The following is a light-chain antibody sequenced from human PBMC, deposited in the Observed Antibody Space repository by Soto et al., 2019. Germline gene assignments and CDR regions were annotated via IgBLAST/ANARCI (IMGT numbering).Light chain of an antibody. CDR2: GNT. CDR1: SSNIGADYE. Sequence: QSVLTQSPSVSGAPGQRVIISCTGGSSNIGADYEVHWYQQLPGTAPKLLIYGNTNRPSGAPDRFSGSKSGSSASLAITGLQAEDEAEYYCQSYDNTLKGCVFGTGTKLTVL. J-gene: IGLJ1*01. V-gene: IGLV1-40*01. CDR3: QSYDNTLKGCV.